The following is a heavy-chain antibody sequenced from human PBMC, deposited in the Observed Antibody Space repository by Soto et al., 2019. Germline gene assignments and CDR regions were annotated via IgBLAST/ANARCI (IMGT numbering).Heavy chain of an antibody. D-gene: IGHD1-7*01. V-gene: IGHV1-18*01. Sequence: SCNTSGYTFSSYSISWVRQAPGQRLEWLGWISAYNGNTNYAQKLQGRVTMTTDTSTSTAYMELRSLRSDDTAVYYCARERELVQLDYYFSGMDVWGQGTTVTVSS. CDR1: GYTFSSYS. CDR2: ISAYNGNT. CDR3: ARERELVQLDYYFSGMDV. J-gene: IGHJ6*02.